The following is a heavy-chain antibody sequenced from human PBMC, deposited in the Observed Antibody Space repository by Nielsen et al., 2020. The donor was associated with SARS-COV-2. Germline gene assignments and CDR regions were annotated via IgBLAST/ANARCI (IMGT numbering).Heavy chain of an antibody. CDR3: ARGLRYSGFWSGQHWYFDL. Sequence: ASVKVSCKASGYTFTSYDISWVRQAPGQGLEWMGWISAYNGNTNYAQKLQGRVTMTRNTSISTAYMELSSLRSEDTAVYYCARGLRYSGFWSGQHWYFDLWGRGTLVTVSS. J-gene: IGHJ2*01. CDR2: ISAYNGNT. D-gene: IGHD3-3*01. CDR1: GYTFTSYD. V-gene: IGHV1-8*01.